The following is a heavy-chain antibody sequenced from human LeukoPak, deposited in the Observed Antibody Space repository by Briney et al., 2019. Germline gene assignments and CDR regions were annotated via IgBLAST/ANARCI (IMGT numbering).Heavy chain of an antibody. CDR3: ARARYHYTSGSHYNWFDP. CDR2: IYTSGST. Sequence: SGTLSLTCTVSGVSISSYYWSWIRQPAGKGLEWIGRIYTSGSTNYNPSLKSRVTMSVDTSKNQFSLKLSSVTAADTAVYYCARARYHYTSGSHYNWFDPWGQGTLVTVSS. CDR1: GVSISSYY. V-gene: IGHV4-4*07. J-gene: IGHJ5*02. D-gene: IGHD3-10*01.